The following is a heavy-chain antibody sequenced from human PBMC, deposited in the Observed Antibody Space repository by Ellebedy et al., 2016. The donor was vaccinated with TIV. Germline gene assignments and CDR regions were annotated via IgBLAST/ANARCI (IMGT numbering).Heavy chain of an antibody. J-gene: IGHJ6*02. CDR2: IDPRGGST. V-gene: IGHV1-46*01. CDR3: ASAVAAPGSVHYHGMDV. CDR1: GYTLTTYY. Sequence: AASVTVSCKATGYTLTTYYIHWVRQAPGQGFEWMGIIDPRGGSTNYAQKFQGKITLIRDMSTSTVYMQLNSLRFEDTAVYYCASAVAAPGSVHYHGMDVWGQGTTVIVSS. D-gene: IGHD3-10*01.